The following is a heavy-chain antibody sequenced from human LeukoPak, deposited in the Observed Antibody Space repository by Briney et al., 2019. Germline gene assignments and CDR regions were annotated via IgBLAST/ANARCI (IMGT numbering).Heavy chain of an antibody. CDR2: IYPGDSDT. Sequence: GESLKTSCKGSGYSFTSYWIGWVRQMPGKGLEWMGIIYPGDSDTRYSPSFQGQVTISADKSISTAYLQWSSLKASDTAMYYCARLVTTVTTRTASYWYFDLWGRGTLVTVSS. D-gene: IGHD4-11*01. V-gene: IGHV5-51*01. J-gene: IGHJ2*01. CDR3: ARLVTTVTTRTASYWYFDL. CDR1: GYSFTSYW.